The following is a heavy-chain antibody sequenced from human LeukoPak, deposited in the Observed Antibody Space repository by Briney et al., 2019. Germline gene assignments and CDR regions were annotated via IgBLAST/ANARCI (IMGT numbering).Heavy chain of an antibody. J-gene: IGHJ3*02. CDR2: ISYDGSNK. Sequence: GGSLRLSCAASGFTFSSYAMHSVRQAPGKGLEWVAVISYDGSNKYYADSVKGRFTISRDNSKNTLYLQMNSLRAEDTAVYYCARDLLSYDSSGSDAFDIWGQGTMVTASS. V-gene: IGHV3-30-3*01. CDR3: ARDLLSYDSSGSDAFDI. CDR1: GFTFSSYA. D-gene: IGHD3-22*01.